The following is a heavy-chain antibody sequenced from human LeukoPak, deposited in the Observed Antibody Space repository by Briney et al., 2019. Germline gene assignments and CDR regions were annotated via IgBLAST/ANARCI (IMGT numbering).Heavy chain of an antibody. CDR3: ARAGCGGSSCYDSRGWVDP. CDR1: GGSISGSSYY. Sequence: PSETLSLTCTVSGGSISGSSYYWAWIRQPPGKGLEWIGNIYHSGTTYYTPSLKSRVTISVDTSKNQFFLNLNSVTAADTAVYFCARAGCGGSSCYDSRGWVDPWGQGTLVSVSS. CDR2: IYHSGTT. V-gene: IGHV4-39*07. J-gene: IGHJ5*02. D-gene: IGHD2-2*01.